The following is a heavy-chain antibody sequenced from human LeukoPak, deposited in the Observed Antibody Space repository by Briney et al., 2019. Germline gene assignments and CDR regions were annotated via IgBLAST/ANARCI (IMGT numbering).Heavy chain of an antibody. D-gene: IGHD5/OR15-5a*01. Sequence: PGGSLRLSCAASGFTFSSYSMNWVRQAPGKGLEWVSVIYSGGSTYYADSVKGRFTISRDNSKNTLYLQMNSLRAEDTAVYYCAKAYSVAYYYYGMDVWGQGTTVTVSS. V-gene: IGHV3-66*01. J-gene: IGHJ6*02. CDR1: GFTFSSYS. CDR2: IYSGGST. CDR3: AKAYSVAYYYYGMDV.